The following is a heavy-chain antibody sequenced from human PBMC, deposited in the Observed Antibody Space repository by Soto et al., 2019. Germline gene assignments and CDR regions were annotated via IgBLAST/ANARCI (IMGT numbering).Heavy chain of an antibody. CDR1: GFIFSGYD. Sequence: GGSLRLSCAASGFIFSGYDMSWVRQAPGKGLEWVSSISSSSSYIYYADSVKGRFTISRDNAKNSLYLQMNSLRAEDTAVYYCARDRGSGWYRFDYWGQGTLVTVSS. V-gene: IGHV3-21*01. CDR2: ISSSSSYI. J-gene: IGHJ4*02. D-gene: IGHD6-19*01. CDR3: ARDRGSGWYRFDY.